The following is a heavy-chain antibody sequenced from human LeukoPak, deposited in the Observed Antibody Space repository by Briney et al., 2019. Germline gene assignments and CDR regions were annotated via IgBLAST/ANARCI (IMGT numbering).Heavy chain of an antibody. V-gene: IGHV3-21*01. J-gene: IGHJ5*02. CDR1: GFTLSDYA. Sequence: GGSLRLSCAASGFTLSDYAMNWVRQAPGKGLEWVSSISSSSSYIYYADSVKGRFTISRDNGKNSLYLQMNSLRAEDTAVYYCARDLISMIRGVSSLDPWGQGTLVTVSS. CDR3: ARDLISMIRGVSSLDP. CDR2: ISSSSSYI. D-gene: IGHD3-10*01.